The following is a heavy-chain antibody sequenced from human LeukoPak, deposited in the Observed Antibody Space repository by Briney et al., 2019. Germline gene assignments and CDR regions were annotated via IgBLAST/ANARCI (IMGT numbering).Heavy chain of an antibody. CDR2: IIPIFGTA. CDR3: ARVINVAATRTSYGMDV. V-gene: IGHV1-69*13. J-gene: IGHJ6*02. Sequence: AASVKVSCKASGGTFSSYAISWVRQATGQGLEWMGGIIPIFGTANYAQKFQGRVTITADESTSTAYMELSSLRSEDTAVYYCARVINVAATRTSYGMDVWGQGTTITVSS. D-gene: IGHD2-15*01. CDR1: GGTFSSYA.